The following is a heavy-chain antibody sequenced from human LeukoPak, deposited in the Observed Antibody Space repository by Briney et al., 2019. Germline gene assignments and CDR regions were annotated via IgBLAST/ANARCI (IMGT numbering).Heavy chain of an antibody. Sequence: GGSLRLSCAASGFTFSSYSMNWVRQAPGKGLEWVSSISSNSSYIYYAESVKGRSTISRDNAKNSLYLQMNSLRAEDTAVYYCARADDVLRYFEWLLYPFLDHWGQGTLVSVSS. V-gene: IGHV3-21*04. CDR1: GFTFSSYS. D-gene: IGHD3-9*01. CDR2: ISSNSSYI. J-gene: IGHJ4*02. CDR3: ARADDVLRYFEWLLYPFLDH.